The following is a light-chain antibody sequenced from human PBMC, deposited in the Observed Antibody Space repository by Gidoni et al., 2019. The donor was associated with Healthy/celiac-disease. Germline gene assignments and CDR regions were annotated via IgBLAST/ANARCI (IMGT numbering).Light chain of an antibody. J-gene: IGKJ4*01. CDR2: VAS. CDR1: QSVSSSY. CDR3: QQYGSSLLT. Sequence: EIVLTQSPGTLSLSPAERATLSCSASQSVSSSYLAWYQQKPGQAPRLLIYVASSRATGIPDRFSGSGSGTDFTLTISRLEPEDFAVYYCQQYGSSLLTFGGGTKVEIK. V-gene: IGKV3-20*01.